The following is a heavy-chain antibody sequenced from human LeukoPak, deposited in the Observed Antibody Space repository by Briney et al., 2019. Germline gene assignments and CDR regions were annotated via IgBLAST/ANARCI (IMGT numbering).Heavy chain of an antibody. D-gene: IGHD3-10*01. J-gene: IGHJ4*02. V-gene: IGHV4-39*07. CDR2: IYYSGST. CDR1: GGSISSSSYY. Sequence: SETLSLTCTVSGGSISSSSYYWGWIRQPPGKGLEWIGSIYYSGSTYYNPSLKSRVTISVDTSKNQFSLKLSSVTAADTAVYYCARDSYYGSGSYSHYYFDYWGQGTLVTVSS. CDR3: ARDSYYGSGSYSHYYFDY.